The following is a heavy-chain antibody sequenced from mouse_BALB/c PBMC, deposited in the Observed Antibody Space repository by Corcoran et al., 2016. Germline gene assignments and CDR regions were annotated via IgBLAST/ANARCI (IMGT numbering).Heavy chain of an antibody. CDR1: GYTFTDYY. V-gene: IGHV1-26*01. D-gene: IGHD2-4*01. CDR2: INPNNGGT. Sequence: EVQLQQSGPELVKPGASVKMSCKASGYTFTDYYMKWVKQGHGKSLEWIGVINPNNGGTSYNQKFKGKATLTVDKSSSTVYMQLNSLTSEDSAVYYCARDYDYNFDYGCQGTTRTVSS. CDR3: ARDYDYNFDY. J-gene: IGHJ2*01.